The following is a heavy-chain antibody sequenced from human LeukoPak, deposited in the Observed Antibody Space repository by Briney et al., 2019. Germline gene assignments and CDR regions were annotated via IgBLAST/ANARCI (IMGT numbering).Heavy chain of an antibody. CDR2: VDPEDGET. Sequence: GATVKISCKASGYTFTDYYMHWVQQAPGKGLEWMGRVDPEDGETIYAEKFQGRVTITADTSTDTAYMELSSLRSEDTAVYYCATDPIGYCSSTSCYTTPFDYWGQGTLVTVSS. CDR3: ATDPIGYCSSTSCYTTPFDY. CDR1: GYTFTDYY. V-gene: IGHV1-69-2*01. D-gene: IGHD2-2*02. J-gene: IGHJ4*02.